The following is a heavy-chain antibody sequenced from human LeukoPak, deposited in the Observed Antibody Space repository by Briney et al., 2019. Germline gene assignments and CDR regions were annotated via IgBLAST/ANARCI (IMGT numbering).Heavy chain of an antibody. CDR1: GYTFTSYG. CDR3: ARFREDCSSTSCYGWFDP. V-gene: IGHV1-18*01. J-gene: IGHJ5*02. D-gene: IGHD2-2*01. CDR2: ISAYNGNT. Sequence: GASVKVSCKASGYTFTSYGISWVRQAPGQGLEWMGWISAYNGNTNYAQKPQGRVTMTTDTSTSTAYMELRSLRSDDTAVYYCARFREDCSSTSCYGWFDPWGQGTLVTVSS.